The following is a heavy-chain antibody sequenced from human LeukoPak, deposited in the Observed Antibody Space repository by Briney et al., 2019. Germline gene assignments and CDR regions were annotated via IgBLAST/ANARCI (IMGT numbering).Heavy chain of an antibody. D-gene: IGHD6-13*01. CDR2: ISWNSGSI. J-gene: IGHJ4*02. Sequence: QPGRSLRLSCAASGFTFDDYAMHWVRQAPGKGLEWVSGISWNSGSIGYADSVKGRFTISRDNAKNSLYLQMNSLRAEDMALYYCAKASSSSWYGDFDYWGQGTLVTVSS. V-gene: IGHV3-9*03. CDR1: GFTFDDYA. CDR3: AKASSSSWYGDFDY.